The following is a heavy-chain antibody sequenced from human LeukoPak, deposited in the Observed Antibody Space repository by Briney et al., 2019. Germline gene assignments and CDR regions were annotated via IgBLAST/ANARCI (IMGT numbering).Heavy chain of an antibody. CDR1: GFTFSSFA. CDR2: ISGSGGTT. Sequence: SGGSLRLSCAASGFTFSSFAMSWVRQAPGKGLEWVSAISGSGGTTFYADSVKGRFTISRDNSKNTLYLQMNSLRAEDTAVYYCARYQLWLPFDYWGQGTLVTVSS. CDR3: ARYQLWLPFDY. J-gene: IGHJ4*02. D-gene: IGHD5-18*01. V-gene: IGHV3-23*01.